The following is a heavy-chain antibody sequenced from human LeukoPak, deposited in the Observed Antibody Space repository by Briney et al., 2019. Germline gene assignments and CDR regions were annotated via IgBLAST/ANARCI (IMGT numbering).Heavy chain of an antibody. J-gene: IGHJ4*02. CDR1: GGPMSTYY. D-gene: IGHD6-19*01. V-gene: IGHV4-59*08. CDR3: ARPYSSGWFGSFNY. Sequence: PSETLSLTCSVSGGPMSTYYWSWFRQPPGKGLEWIAYIYYSGSTNYNPSLRSRVTISVDTSKNQFSLKLSSVTAADTAVYYCARPYSSGWFGSFNYWGQGTLVTVSS. CDR2: IYYSGST.